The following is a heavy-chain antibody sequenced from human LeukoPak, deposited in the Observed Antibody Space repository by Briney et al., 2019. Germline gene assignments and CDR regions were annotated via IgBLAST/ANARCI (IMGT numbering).Heavy chain of an antibody. CDR3: ARLSGDSSGYYYSFFDY. CDR2: INHSGST. Sequence: SETLSLTCAVYGGSFSGYYWSWIRQPPGKGLEWIGEINHSGSTNYSPSLKSRVTISVDTSKNQFSLKLSSVTAADTAVYYCARLSGDSSGYYYSFFDYWGQGTLVTVSS. J-gene: IGHJ4*02. V-gene: IGHV4-34*01. CDR1: GGSFSGYY. D-gene: IGHD3-22*01.